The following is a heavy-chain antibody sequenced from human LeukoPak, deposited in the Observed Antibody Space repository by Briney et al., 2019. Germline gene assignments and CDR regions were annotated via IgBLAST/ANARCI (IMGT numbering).Heavy chain of an antibody. CDR2: IKQDGSEK. V-gene: IGHV3-7*01. J-gene: IGHJ4*02. Sequence: GGSLRLSCAASGFTFSSYWMSWVRQAPGKGLEWVANIKQDGSEKYYVDSVKGRFTISRDNAKNSLYLQMNSLRAEDTAVYYCARESTNSGSYDPNFDYWGQGTLVTVSS. CDR3: ARESTNSGSYDPNFDY. D-gene: IGHD1-26*01. CDR1: GFTFSSYW.